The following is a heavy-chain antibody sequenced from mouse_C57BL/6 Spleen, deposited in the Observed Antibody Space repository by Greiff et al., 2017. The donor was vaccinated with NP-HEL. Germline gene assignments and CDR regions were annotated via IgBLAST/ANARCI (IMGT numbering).Heavy chain of an antibody. CDR2: ISAGGSYT. Sequence: EVQVVESGGGLVKPGGSLKLSCAASGFTFSSYAMSWARQTPEKRLEWVATISAGGSYTYYPDNVKGRFTLSRDNAKNNLYLQMSHLKAEDTAMYYCARDLSGYFDYWGQGTTLTVSS. V-gene: IGHV5-4*01. CDR3: ARDLSGYFDY. J-gene: IGHJ2*01. CDR1: GFTFSSYA.